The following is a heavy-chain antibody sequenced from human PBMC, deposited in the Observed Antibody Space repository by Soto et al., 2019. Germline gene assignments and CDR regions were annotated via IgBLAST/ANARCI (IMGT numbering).Heavy chain of an antibody. D-gene: IGHD1-26*01. J-gene: IGHJ6*02. V-gene: IGHV1-18*04. CDR2: IIPHNGDT. CDR3: ARDLVGATFGRYGLDV. CDR1: GYTFSNYG. Sequence: SVKVFCKASGYTFSNYGITWVRQAPVQGLEWMGWIIPHNGDTKYAQRLQGRVTMTADTSTSTAYMELRSLSSDDTAVFYCARDLVGATFGRYGLDVWGQGTTVTVPS.